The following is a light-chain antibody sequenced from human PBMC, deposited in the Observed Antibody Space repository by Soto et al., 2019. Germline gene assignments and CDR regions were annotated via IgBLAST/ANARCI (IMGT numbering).Light chain of an antibody. CDR1: QSISSW. CDR2: KAS. CDR3: QQYYSYSWT. J-gene: IGKJ1*01. V-gene: IGKV1-5*03. Sequence: DIQMTQSPSTLSASVGDRFTITCRASQSISSWLAWYQQKPGKAPKLLIYKASSLESGVPSRFSGSGSGTEFTLTISCLQSEDFATYYCQQYYSYSWTFGQGTKVDIK.